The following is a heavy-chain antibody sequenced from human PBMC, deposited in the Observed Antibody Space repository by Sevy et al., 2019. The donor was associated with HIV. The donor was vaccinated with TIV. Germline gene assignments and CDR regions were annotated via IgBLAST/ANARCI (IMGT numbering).Heavy chain of an antibody. CDR3: ARGGREGAARPDY. CDR2: INHSGST. J-gene: IGHJ4*02. V-gene: IGHV4-34*01. CDR1: GGSFSGYS. D-gene: IGHD6-6*01. Sequence: SETLSLTCAVYGGSFSGYSWSWIRQPPGKGLEWIGEINHSGSTNYNPSLKSRVTISVDTSKNQFSLKLSSVTAADTAVYYCARGGREGAARPDYWGQGTLVTVSS.